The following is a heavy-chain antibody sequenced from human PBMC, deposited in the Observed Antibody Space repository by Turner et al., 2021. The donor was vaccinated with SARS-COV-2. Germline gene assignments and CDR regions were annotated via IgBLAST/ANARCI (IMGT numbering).Heavy chain of an antibody. J-gene: IGHJ3*02. CDR2: VSGLGDTR. CDR1: GFTFNTYA. Sequence: EVQELESGGGLAQPGGSLRLSCAASGFTFNTYAISWVRQAPGKGLVWVSVVSGLGDTRFYADSVRGRFTISRDNTKNRVYLQMNSLRPDDTALYYCVRYRPRPGDRDALDIWGQGTMVTVSS. CDR3: VRYRPRPGDRDALDI. V-gene: IGHV3-23*01. D-gene: IGHD7-27*01.